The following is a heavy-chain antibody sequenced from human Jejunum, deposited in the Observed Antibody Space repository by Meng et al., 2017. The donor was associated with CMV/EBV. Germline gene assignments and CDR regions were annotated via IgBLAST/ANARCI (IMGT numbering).Heavy chain of an antibody. CDR2: INGGNGKT. V-gene: IGHV1-3*01. J-gene: IGHJ4*02. CDR3: ARDVVVPAALTVRIDY. Sequence: QVQLVQSRAEVKKPVASVKVSCKASGYTFTSYAIHWVRQAPGQRLEWMGWINGGNGKTKYSQKFQGRVTITRDTSASTAYMELSSLRSEDTAVYYCARDVVVPAALTVRIDYWGQGTLVTVSS. D-gene: IGHD2-2*01. CDR1: GYTFTSYA.